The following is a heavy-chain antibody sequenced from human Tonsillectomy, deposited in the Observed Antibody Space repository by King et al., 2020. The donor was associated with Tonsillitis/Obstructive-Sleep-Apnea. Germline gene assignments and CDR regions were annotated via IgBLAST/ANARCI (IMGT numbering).Heavy chain of an antibody. CDR1: GYSFTSYW. CDR2: IHPGDSDT. CDR3: ARSPLGYCSSTSCYDNWFDP. Sequence: VQLVQSGAEVKKPGESLKISCKGSGYSFTSYWIGWVRQMPGKGLEWMGIIHPGDSDTRYSPSFQGQVTISADKSISTAYLQWSSLKASDTAMYYCARSPLGYCSSTSCYDNWFDPWGQGTLVTVSS. D-gene: IGHD2-2*01. V-gene: IGHV5-51*01. J-gene: IGHJ5*02.